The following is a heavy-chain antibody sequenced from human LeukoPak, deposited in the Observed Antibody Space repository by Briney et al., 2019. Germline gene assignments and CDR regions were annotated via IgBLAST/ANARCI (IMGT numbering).Heavy chain of an antibody. J-gene: IGHJ3*02. CDR1: GFTFSSYA. CDR3: AKDRSYCSSTSCYSVPSAFDI. CDR2: ISGSGGST. Sequence: PGGSLRLSCAASGFTFSSYAMSWVRRAPGKGLEWVSAISGSGGSTYYADSVKGRFTISRDNSKNTLYLQMNSLRAEDTAVYYCAKDRSYCSSTSCYSVPSAFDIWGQGTMVTVSS. V-gene: IGHV3-23*01. D-gene: IGHD2-2*01.